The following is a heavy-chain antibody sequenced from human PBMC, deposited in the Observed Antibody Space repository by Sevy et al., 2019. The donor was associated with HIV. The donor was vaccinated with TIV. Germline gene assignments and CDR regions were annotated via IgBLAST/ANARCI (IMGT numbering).Heavy chain of an antibody. Sequence: GGSLRLSCAASGFTFSSYAMSCVRQAPGKGLEWVSAISGGGGSTYYADSVKGRVTISRDNSKNTLYLQMNSLRAEDTAVYYCAKEAAPRGGRYYYYYGMDVWGQGTTVTVSS. CDR3: AKEAAPRGGRYYYYYGMDV. CDR1: GFTFSSYA. V-gene: IGHV3-23*01. D-gene: IGHD2-15*01. CDR2: ISGGGGST. J-gene: IGHJ6*02.